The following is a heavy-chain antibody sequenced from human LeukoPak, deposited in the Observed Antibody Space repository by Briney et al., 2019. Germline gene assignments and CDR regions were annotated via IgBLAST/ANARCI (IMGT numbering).Heavy chain of an antibody. Sequence: SETLSLTCAVYGGSFSGYYWSWIRQPPGKGLEWIGEINHSGSTNYNPSLKSRVTISVDTSKNQSSLKLSSVTAADTAVYYGARGGYYGSGSYYPYHYWGQGTLVTVSS. CDR2: INHSGST. CDR1: GGSFSGYY. D-gene: IGHD3-10*01. CDR3: ARGGYYGSGSYYPYHY. V-gene: IGHV4-34*01. J-gene: IGHJ4*02.